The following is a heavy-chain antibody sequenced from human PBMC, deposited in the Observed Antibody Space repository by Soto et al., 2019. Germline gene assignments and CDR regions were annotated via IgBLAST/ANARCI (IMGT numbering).Heavy chain of an antibody. CDR2: IIPIFGTA. D-gene: IGHD6-19*01. CDR1: GGTFSSYA. Sequence: QVQLVQSGAEVKKPGSSVKVSCKASGGTFSSYAISWVRQAPGQGLEWMGGIIPIFGTANYAQKFQGRVXIXAXXSTSTAYMELSSLISEDPAVYYCAHPHRSGAWRGYWGQGPLVPVSS. CDR3: AHPHRSGAWRGY. J-gene: IGHJ4*02. V-gene: IGHV1-69*12.